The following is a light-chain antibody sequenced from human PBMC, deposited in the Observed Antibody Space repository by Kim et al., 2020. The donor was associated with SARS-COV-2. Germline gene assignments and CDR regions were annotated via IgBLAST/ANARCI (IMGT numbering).Light chain of an antibody. CDR1: SSNIGAGYE. CDR2: GNS. V-gene: IGLV1-40*01. CDR3: QSYDSSLSGSGV. J-gene: IGLJ1*01. Sequence: VHNSCTGSSSNIGAGYEVHWYQQLPGTAPKLLIYGNSNRPSGVPDRFSGSKSGTSASLAITGLQAEDEADYYCQSYDSSLSGSGVFGTGTKVTVL.